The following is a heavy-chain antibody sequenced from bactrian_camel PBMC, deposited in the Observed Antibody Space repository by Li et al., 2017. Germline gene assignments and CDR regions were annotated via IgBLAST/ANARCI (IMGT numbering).Heavy chain of an antibody. Sequence: HVQLVESGGGSVQAGGSLKLSCTASGRIYGNYCMGWFRQAPGKEREAVATIDGDEATSYIDSVKDRFTISRINGKNTAALEMNDLKAEDAAMYFCAASHRGGWAAYCSLVRGSGYEYHYWGQGTQVTVS. V-gene: IGHV3S53*01. J-gene: IGHJ4*01. CDR1: GRIYGNYC. CDR2: IDGDEAT. D-gene: IGHD3*01. CDR3: AASHRGGWAAYCSLVRGSGYEYHY.